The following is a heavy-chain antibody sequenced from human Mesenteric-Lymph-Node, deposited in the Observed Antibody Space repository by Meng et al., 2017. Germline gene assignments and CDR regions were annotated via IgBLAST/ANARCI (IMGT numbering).Heavy chain of an antibody. CDR2: INTNTGGP. CDR3: ARDGIAADY. D-gene: IGHD6-25*01. Sequence: QVQLVQAGAEVKKPGSSGKVACKTSGGSFSTHTFSWVRQAPGQRLEWMGWINTNTGGPTYAQSFTGRFVFSWDTSVSTAYLQISSLKSEDTAVYYCARDGIAADYWGQGTLVTVSS. J-gene: IGHJ4*02. CDR1: GGSFSTHT. V-gene: IGHV7-4-1*02.